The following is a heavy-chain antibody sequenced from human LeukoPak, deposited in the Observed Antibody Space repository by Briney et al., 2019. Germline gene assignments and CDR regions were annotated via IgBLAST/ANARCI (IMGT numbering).Heavy chain of an antibody. Sequence: GASVKVSCKASGYSFTNYAMHWVRQAPGQRLEWMGWINAGNGNTKYSQKLQGRVTITGDTSASTAYMELSSLRSEDTAVYYCAGGLFEWLFDYWGQGTLVTVSS. V-gene: IGHV1-3*01. CDR2: INAGNGNT. CDR3: AGGLFEWLFDY. D-gene: IGHD3-3*01. CDR1: GYSFTNYA. J-gene: IGHJ4*02.